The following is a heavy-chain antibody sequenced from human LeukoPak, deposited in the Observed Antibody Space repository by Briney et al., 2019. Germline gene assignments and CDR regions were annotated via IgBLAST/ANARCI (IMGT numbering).Heavy chain of an antibody. J-gene: IGHJ4*02. CDR3: VADGTMVRGVIITSDY. CDR1: GFTFSSYW. Sequence: PGGSLRLSCAASGFTFSSYWMSWVRQAPGKGLEWVANIKQDGSEKYYVDSVKGRFTISRDNAKNSPYLQMNSLRAEDTAVYYCVADGTMVRGVIITSDYWGQGTLVTVSS. CDR2: IKQDGSEK. D-gene: IGHD3-10*01. V-gene: IGHV3-7*02.